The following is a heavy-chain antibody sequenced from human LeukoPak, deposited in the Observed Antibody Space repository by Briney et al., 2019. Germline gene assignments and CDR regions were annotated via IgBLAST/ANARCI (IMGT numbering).Heavy chain of an antibody. CDR2: INHSGST. V-gene: IGHV4-34*01. D-gene: IGHD6-6*01. CDR3: ARRIAARPRGYWFDP. J-gene: IGHJ5*02. Sequence: SETLSLTCAVYGGSFSGYYWSWIRQPPGKGLEWIGEINHSGSTNYNPSLKSRVTVSVDTSKNQFSLRVSSVTAADTAVYYCARRIAARPRGYWFDPWGQGTLVTVSS. CDR1: GGSFSGYY.